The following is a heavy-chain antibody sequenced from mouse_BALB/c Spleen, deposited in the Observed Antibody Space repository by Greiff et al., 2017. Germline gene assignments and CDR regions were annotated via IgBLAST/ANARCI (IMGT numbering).Heavy chain of an antibody. D-gene: IGHD2-14*01. Sequence: EVMLVESGGGLVQPGGSLKLSCAASGFTFSSYGMSWVRQTPDKRLELVATINSNGGSTYYPDSVKGRFTISRDNAKNTLYLQMSSLKSEDTAMYYCARVIGGYYAMDYWGQGTSVTVSS. CDR2: INSNGGST. CDR1: GFTFSSYG. CDR3: ARVIGGYYAMDY. J-gene: IGHJ4*01. V-gene: IGHV5-6-3*01.